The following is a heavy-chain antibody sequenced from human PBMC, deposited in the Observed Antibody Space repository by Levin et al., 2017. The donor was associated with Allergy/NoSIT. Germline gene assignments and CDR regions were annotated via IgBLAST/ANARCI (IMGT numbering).Heavy chain of an antibody. CDR1: GFTFINAW. J-gene: IGHJ5*02. D-gene: IGHD2-2*01. V-gene: IGHV3-15*01. Sequence: GESLKISCAASGFTFINAWMSWVRPVPGKGLEWVGRIRSKSAGGTAEYAAPVKGRFSISRDDSKNTLFLQMNSLKTEDTAVYYCTTETPRVVSNWFDPWGQGTLVTVSS. CDR2: IRSKSAGGTA. CDR3: TTETPRVVSNWFDP.